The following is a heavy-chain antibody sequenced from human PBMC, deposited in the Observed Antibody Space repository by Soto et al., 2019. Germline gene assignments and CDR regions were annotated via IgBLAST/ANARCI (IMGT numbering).Heavy chain of an antibody. CDR1: GFIFSSYG. CDR2: MSFDGSIK. Sequence: QVQLVESGGGVVQPGRSLRLSCAASGFIFSSYGMNWVRQAPGKGLEWVAVMSFDGSIKYYADSVKGRFIISRDNSKNTLYLQMNSLRAEDTAVYYCATIAVPPAFDIWGQGTMVTVSS. CDR3: ATIAVPPAFDI. D-gene: IGHD6-19*01. V-gene: IGHV3-30*03. J-gene: IGHJ3*02.